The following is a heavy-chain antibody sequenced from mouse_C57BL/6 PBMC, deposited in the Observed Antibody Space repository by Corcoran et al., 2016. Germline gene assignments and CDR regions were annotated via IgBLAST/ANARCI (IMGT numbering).Heavy chain of an antibody. V-gene: IGHV1-80*01. D-gene: IGHD4-1*01. CDR2: IYTGDGDT. CDR3: AGTGSSSWFAY. J-gene: IGHJ3*01. Sequence: QVQLQQSGAELVKHVASVKISCKASGYAFSSYWRNWVKQRPGKGLEWIGQIYTGDGDTNYNGKFKGKATLTAEKSSSTAYMQLSSLTSEDSAVYFCAGTGSSSWFAYWGQGTLVTVSA. CDR1: GYAFSSYW.